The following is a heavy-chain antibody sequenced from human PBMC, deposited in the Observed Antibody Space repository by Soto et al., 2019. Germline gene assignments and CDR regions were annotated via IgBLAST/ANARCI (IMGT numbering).Heavy chain of an antibody. CDR1: GFTFSSYS. CDR3: AKNAPIPAAIPYGMDV. CDR2: ISSSSSYI. V-gene: IGHV3-21*01. J-gene: IGHJ6*02. D-gene: IGHD2-2*01. Sequence: GGSLRLSCAASGFTFSSYSMNWVRQAPGKGLEWVSSISSSSSYIYYADSVKGRFTISRDNAKNSLYLQMNSLRAEDTAVYYCAKNAPIPAAIPYGMDVWGQGTTVTVSS.